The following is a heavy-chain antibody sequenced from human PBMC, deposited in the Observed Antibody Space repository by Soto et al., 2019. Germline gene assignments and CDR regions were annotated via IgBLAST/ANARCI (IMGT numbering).Heavy chain of an antibody. CDR3: ARKTPLWSGYYSAVYYYGMDV. V-gene: IGHV4-4*02. CDR1: GGYIRSSNW. J-gene: IGHJ6*02. Sequence: SETQCLTCTVSGGYIRSSNWWSWVRQPPGKGLEWIGEIYHSGSTNYNPSLKSRVTISVDKSKNQFSLKLSSVTAADTAVYYCARKTPLWSGYYSAVYYYGMDVWGQGTTVTVSS. CDR2: IYHSGST. D-gene: IGHD3-3*01.